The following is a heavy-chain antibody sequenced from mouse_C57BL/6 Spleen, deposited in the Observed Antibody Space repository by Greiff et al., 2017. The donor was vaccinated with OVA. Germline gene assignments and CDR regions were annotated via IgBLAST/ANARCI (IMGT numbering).Heavy chain of an antibody. CDR3: ARKFITTVVPFDY. D-gene: IGHD1-1*01. Sequence: VQLKESGPELVKPGASVKMSCKASGYTFTDYNMHWVKQSHGKSLEWIGYINFNNGGTSYNQKFKGKATLTVNKSSSTAYMVLRSLTSEDSAVYYCARKFITTVVPFDYWGQGTTLTVSS. CDR2: INFNNGGT. V-gene: IGHV1-22*01. J-gene: IGHJ2*01. CDR1: GYTFTDYN.